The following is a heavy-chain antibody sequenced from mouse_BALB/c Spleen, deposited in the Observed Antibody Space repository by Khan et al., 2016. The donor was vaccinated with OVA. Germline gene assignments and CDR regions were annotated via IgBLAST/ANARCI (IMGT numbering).Heavy chain of an antibody. D-gene: IGHD1-2*01. CDR3: ARRNYFGYTFAS. J-gene: IGHJ3*01. CDR2: ISPGSGDN. V-gene: IGHV1-77*01. Sequence: QVQLQQSGAELARPGASVKLSCKASGYTFTDYYINWVKQRTGQGLEWIGEISPGSGDNYYNEKFKGKATLTADKSSSTAYMQLSGLTSESSAVYFCARRNYFGYTFASRGQGPLVTVSA. CDR1: GYTFTDYY.